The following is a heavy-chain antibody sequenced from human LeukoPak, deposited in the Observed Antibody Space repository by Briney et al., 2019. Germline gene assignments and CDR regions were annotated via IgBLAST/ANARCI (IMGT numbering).Heavy chain of an antibody. CDR1: GFTFSSYG. CDR2: ISYDGSNK. Sequence: GGSLRLSCAASGFTFSSYGMHWVRQAPGKGLEWVAVISYDGSNKYYADSVKGRFTISRDNSKNTLYLQMNSLRAVDTAVYYCAKDRGGNTDHYFDYWGQGTLVTVSS. V-gene: IGHV3-30*18. CDR3: AKDRGGNTDHYFDY. J-gene: IGHJ4*02. D-gene: IGHD4-23*01.